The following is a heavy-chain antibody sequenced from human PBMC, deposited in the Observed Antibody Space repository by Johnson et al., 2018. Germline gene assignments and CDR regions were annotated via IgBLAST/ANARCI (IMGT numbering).Heavy chain of an antibody. D-gene: IGHD6-19*01. CDR1: GFTFSNYG. CDR3: AKALTSGSALYVMDV. Sequence: QVQLVQSGGGVVQPGRALRLSCVASGFTFSNYGMHWARQAPGKGLEWVAVISYGATSEMYTESVKGRFTNSRDNPKKTVYLEMNSRRVEDTATYFCAKALTSGSALYVMDVWGRGTTVTVSS. CDR2: ISYGATSE. J-gene: IGHJ6*03. V-gene: IGHV3-30*18.